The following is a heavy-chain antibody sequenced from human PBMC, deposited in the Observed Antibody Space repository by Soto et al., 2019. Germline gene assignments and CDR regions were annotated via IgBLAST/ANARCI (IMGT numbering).Heavy chain of an antibody. Sequence: GGSLRLSCSASGFTFSSYAMSWFRQAPGKGLEWVSAISGSGGSTYYADSVKGRFTISRDNSKNTLYLQMNSLRAEDTAVYYCAKESLRGSAANYYYMVVRREGTTVSVSS. J-gene: IGHJ6*03. CDR3: AKESLRGSAANYYYMVV. D-gene: IGHD3-16*01. V-gene: IGHV3-23*01. CDR1: GFTFSSYA. CDR2: ISGSGGST.